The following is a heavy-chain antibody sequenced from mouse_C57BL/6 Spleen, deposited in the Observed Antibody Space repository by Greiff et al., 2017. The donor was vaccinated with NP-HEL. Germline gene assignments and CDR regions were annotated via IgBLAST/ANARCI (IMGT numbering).Heavy chain of an antibody. CDR2: ISYDGSN. V-gene: IGHV3-6*01. J-gene: IGHJ3*01. CDR3: AREGYDYGWFAY. D-gene: IGHD2-4*01. Sequence: VQLKESGPGLVKPSQSLSLTCSVTGYSITSGYYWNWIRQFPGNKLEWMGYISYDGSNNYNPSLKNRISITRDTSKNQFFLKLNSVTTEDTATYYWAREGYDYGWFAYWGQGTLVTVSA. CDR1: GYSITSGYY.